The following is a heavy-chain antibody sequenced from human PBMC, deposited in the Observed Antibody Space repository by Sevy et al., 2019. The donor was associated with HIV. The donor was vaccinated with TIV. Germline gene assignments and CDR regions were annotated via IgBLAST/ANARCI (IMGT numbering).Heavy chain of an antibody. Sequence: GGSLRLSCAGSGFTFNSHTMNWVRQAPGKGLEWVSSISSSSSYIYYGDSGKGRFTISRDNAMSSLFLQMNSLRAEDTAIYFCARVKDYGDYGAFDIWGQGTMVTVSS. J-gene: IGHJ3*02. CDR2: ISSSSSYI. V-gene: IGHV3-21*01. CDR3: ARVKDYGDYGAFDI. CDR1: GFTFNSHT. D-gene: IGHD4-17*01.